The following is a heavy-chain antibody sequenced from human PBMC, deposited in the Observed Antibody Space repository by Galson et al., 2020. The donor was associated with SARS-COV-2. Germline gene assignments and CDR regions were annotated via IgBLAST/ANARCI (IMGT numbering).Heavy chain of an antibody. CDR3: ARLNWNAGGLDY. V-gene: IGHV4-59*01. D-gene: IGHD1-1*01. CDR1: GGSITSYY. J-gene: IGHJ4*02. Sequence: SETLSLTCTVSGGSITSYYWSWIRQPPGRGLECIWYSFYSGSSNYNHYLKIRVTITLDTSKSQFSLKLTSVTAADTAVYYCARLNWNAGGLDYWGQGTLVTVAS. CDR2: SFYSGSS.